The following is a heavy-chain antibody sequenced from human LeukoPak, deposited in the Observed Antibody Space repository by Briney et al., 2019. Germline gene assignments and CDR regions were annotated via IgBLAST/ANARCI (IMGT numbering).Heavy chain of an antibody. CDR3: ARDALYTYGWYEFDY. J-gene: IGHJ4*01. CDR1: GYTFSGFY. Sequence: ASVKVSCKASGYTFSGFYIHWARQAPGQGLEWMGRINPNTGGTNYAQNFQGRVTMTRDTSINTAYMELSSLRSDDTAVYYCARDALYTYGWYEFDYWGQEPWSPSPQ. D-gene: IGHD2-8*02. V-gene: IGHV1-2*06. CDR2: INPNTGGT.